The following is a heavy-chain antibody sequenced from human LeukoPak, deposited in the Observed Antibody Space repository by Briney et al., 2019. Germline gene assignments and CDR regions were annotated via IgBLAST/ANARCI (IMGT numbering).Heavy chain of an antibody. CDR1: GFAFSTYS. CDR2: INHNGST. D-gene: IGHD1-26*01. V-gene: IGHV4-34*01. Sequence: PGGSLRLSCAASGFAFSTYSMNWVRQPPGKGLEWIGEINHNGSTNYNPSLKSRVTISVDTSKNQFSLKLSSVTAADTAVYYCARDVRIVGALCFFDYWGQGTLVTVSS. CDR3: ARDVRIVGALCFFDY. J-gene: IGHJ4*02.